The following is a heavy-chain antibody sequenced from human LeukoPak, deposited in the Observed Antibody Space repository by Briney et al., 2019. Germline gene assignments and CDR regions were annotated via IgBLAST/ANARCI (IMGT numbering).Heavy chain of an antibody. CDR3: ARDPDSSGYREFDY. V-gene: IGHV1-2*02. Sequence: ASVKVSCKASGYTFTSYGISWVRQAPGQGFEWMGWINPNSGGTNYAQKFQGRVTMTRDTSISTAYMELSRLRSDDTAVYYCARDPDSSGYREFDYWGQGTLVTVSS. J-gene: IGHJ4*02. D-gene: IGHD3-22*01. CDR2: INPNSGGT. CDR1: GYTFTSYG.